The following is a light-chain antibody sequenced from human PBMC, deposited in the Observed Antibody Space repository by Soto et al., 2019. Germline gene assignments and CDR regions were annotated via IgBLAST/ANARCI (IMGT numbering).Light chain of an antibody. Sequence: EIVLMQSPGTLSLSPGERATLSCRASQSVSSNLLAWYQQKPGQAPRLLIYGASSRATGIPDRFSGSGSGTDFTLTISRLEPEDFALYYGQQYADSPITFGPGTKVDIK. CDR2: GAS. CDR3: QQYADSPIT. V-gene: IGKV3-20*01. CDR1: QSVSSNL. J-gene: IGKJ3*01.